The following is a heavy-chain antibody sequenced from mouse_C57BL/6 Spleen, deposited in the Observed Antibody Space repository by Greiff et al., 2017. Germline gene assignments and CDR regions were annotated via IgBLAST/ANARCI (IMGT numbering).Heavy chain of an antibody. D-gene: IGHD1-1*01. CDR3: ARIRTTVNFDY. CDR1: GFSLSTFGMG. J-gene: IGHJ2*01. CDR2: IWWDDDK. Sequence: QVTLKVSGPGILQPSQTLSLTCSFSGFSLSTFGMGVGWIRQPSGKGLEWLAHIWWDDDKYYNPALKSRLTISKDPSKTKLFLKIANVDTADTATYYCARIRTTVNFDYWGQGTTLTVSS. V-gene: IGHV8-8*01.